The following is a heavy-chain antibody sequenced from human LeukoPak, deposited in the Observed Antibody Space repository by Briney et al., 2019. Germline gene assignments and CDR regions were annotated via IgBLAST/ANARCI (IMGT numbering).Heavy chain of an antibody. CDR3: ARHPFATPFDH. D-gene: IGHD2-15*01. CDR2: VFYTGDT. Sequence: SETLSLTCAVSGVPISSFYWSWIRQPPGKGLEWIGYVFYTGDTNYNPSLKSRVTMSLDTSKNQLSLRLASVTAADTAVYYCARHPFATPFDHWGRGTLVTVSS. CDR1: GVPISSFY. V-gene: IGHV4-59*08. J-gene: IGHJ4*02.